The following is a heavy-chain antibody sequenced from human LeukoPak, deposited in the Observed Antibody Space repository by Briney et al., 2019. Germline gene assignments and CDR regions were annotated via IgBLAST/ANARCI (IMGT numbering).Heavy chain of an antibody. CDR1: GYTFTSYG. J-gene: IGHJ6*02. CDR3: ARDCSSTSCYWTNYYYYYGMDV. D-gene: IGHD2-2*01. V-gene: IGHV1-18*01. Sequence: GASVKVSCKASGYTFTSYGIRGVRQAPGQGLEWMGWISAYNGNTNYAQTLQGRVTMTTDTSTSTAYMELRSLRSDDTAVYYCARDCSSTSCYWTNYYYYYGMDVWGQGTTVTVSS. CDR2: ISAYNGNT.